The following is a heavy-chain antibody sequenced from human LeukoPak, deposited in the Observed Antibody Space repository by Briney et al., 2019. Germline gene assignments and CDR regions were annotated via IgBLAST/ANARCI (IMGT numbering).Heavy chain of an antibody. V-gene: IGHV1-69*05. CDR1: GGTFSSYA. J-gene: IGHJ6*03. CDR2: IIPIFGTA. CDR3: ARDRGYYYYYMDA. D-gene: IGHD3-10*01. Sequence: SVKVSCEASGGTFSSYAISWVRQAPGQGLEWMGRIIPIFGTANYAQKFQGRVTITTDESTSTAYMELSSLRSEDTAVYYCARDRGYYYYYMDAWGKGTTVTVSS.